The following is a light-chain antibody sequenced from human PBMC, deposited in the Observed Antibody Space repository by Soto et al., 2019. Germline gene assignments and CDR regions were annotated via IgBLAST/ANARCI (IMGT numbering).Light chain of an antibody. V-gene: IGKV1-27*01. CDR1: QGIYNY. CDR2: AAS. Sequence: DIQMTQSPSSLSASVGDRVTITCRASQGIYNYVAWYQQKPGKVPKLLINAASALQSGVPSRFSVSGSGTDFTLTISSLQPEDVATYFCQKVHSPPLTFGGGTKVEIK. CDR3: QKVHSPPLT. J-gene: IGKJ4*01.